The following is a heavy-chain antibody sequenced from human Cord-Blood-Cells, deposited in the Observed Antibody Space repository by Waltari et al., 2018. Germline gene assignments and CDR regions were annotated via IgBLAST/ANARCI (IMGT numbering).Heavy chain of an antibody. Sequence: QVQLVQSGAEVKKPGSSVKVSCKASGGTFSSYAISWVRQAPGQGPEWLGGISPIFGTANYAQKFQGRVTITADKSTSTAYMELSSLRSEDTAVYYCAREGSVGYCSGGSCYSGGWFDPWGQGTLVTVSS. D-gene: IGHD2-15*01. V-gene: IGHV1-69*06. J-gene: IGHJ5*02. CDR2: ISPIFGTA. CDR3: AREGSVGYCSGGSCYSGGWFDP. CDR1: GGTFSSYA.